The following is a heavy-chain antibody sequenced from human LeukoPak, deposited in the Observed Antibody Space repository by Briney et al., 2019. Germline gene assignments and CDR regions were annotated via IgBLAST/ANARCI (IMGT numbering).Heavy chain of an antibody. CDR2: INHSGST. CDR1: GGSFSGYY. V-gene: IGHV4-34*01. J-gene: IGHJ4*02. Sequence: SETLSLTCAVYGGSFSGYYWSWIRQPPGKGLEWIGEINHSGSTNYNPSLKSRVTISVDTSKNQFSLKLSSVTAADTAVYYCASSLIAAAGRSFDYWGQGTLVTVSS. CDR3: ASSLIAAAGRSFDY. D-gene: IGHD6-13*01.